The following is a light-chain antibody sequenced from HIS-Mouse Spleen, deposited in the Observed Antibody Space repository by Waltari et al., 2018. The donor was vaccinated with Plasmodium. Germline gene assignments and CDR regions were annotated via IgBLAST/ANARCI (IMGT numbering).Light chain of an antibody. Sequence: AIRMTPSPSSFSASTGDSVTITCRASQGISSYLAWYQQKPGKAPKLLIYAASTLQSGVPSRFSGSGSGTDFTLTISCLQSEDFATYYCQQYYSYPLTFGGGTKVEIK. CDR1: QGISSY. J-gene: IGKJ4*01. V-gene: IGKV1-8*01. CDR3: QQYYSYPLT. CDR2: AAS.